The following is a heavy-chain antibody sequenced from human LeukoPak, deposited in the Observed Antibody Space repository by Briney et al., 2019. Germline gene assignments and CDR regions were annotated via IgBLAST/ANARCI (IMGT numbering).Heavy chain of an antibody. CDR1: GFTFSSYW. CDR3: ARDQNMITFGGVIDV. J-gene: IGHJ5*02. V-gene: IGHV3-7*01. Sequence: GGSLRLSCAASGFTFSSYWMSWVRQAPGKGLEWVANIKQDGSEKYYVDSVKGRFTISRDNAKNSLYLQMNSLRAEDTAVYYCARDQNMITFGGVIDVWGQGTLVTVSS. CDR2: IKQDGSEK. D-gene: IGHD3-16*01.